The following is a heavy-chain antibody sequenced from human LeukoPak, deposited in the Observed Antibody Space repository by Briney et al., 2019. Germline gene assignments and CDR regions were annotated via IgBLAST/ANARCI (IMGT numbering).Heavy chain of an antibody. CDR2: IYPGDSDT. CDR1: GYSFNASW. D-gene: IGHD6-6*01. Sequence: GESLKISCKVSGYSFNASWIAWVRQGPGKGLGWMGIIYPGDSDTRYSPSFQGQVTISADKSISTAYLQWGSLKASDTAMYYCAREGRSSSPMDYWGQGTLVTVSS. V-gene: IGHV5-51*01. CDR3: AREGRSSSPMDY. J-gene: IGHJ4*02.